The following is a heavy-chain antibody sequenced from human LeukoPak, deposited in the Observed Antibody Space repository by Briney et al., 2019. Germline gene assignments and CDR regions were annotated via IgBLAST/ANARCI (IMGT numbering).Heavy chain of an antibody. V-gene: IGHV4-59*01. CDR1: GGSTSSYY. Sequence: SETLSLTCTVSGGSTSSYYWSWIRQPPGKGLEWIGYIYYSGSTNYNPSLKSRITISVDTSKNQFSLKLSSVTAADTAVYYCARVPYSSGRGFDHWGQGTLVTVSS. D-gene: IGHD6-19*01. J-gene: IGHJ4*02. CDR3: ARVPYSSGRGFDH. CDR2: IYYSGST.